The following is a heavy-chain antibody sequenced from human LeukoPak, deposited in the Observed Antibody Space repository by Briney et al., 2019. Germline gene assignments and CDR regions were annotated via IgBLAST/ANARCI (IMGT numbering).Heavy chain of an antibody. D-gene: IGHD6-19*01. Sequence: PSETLSLTCTVSGGSISSYYWSWLRQPPGKGLEWIGYIYYSGSTNYNPSLKSRVTISVDTSKNQFSLKLSSVTAADTAVYYCARQLEAVAGTRGYFDYWGQGTLVTVSS. CDR2: IYYSGST. CDR3: ARQLEAVAGTRGYFDY. CDR1: GGSISSYY. J-gene: IGHJ4*02. V-gene: IGHV4-59*08.